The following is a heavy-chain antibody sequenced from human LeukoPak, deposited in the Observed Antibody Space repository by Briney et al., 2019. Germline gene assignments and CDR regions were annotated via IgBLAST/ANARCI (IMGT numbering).Heavy chain of an antibody. J-gene: IGHJ3*02. CDR3: ASTTMTTLVHAFDI. CDR1: GGSISSGSYY. V-gene: IGHV4-61*02. Sequence: PSQTLPLTCTVSGGSISSGSYYWSWIRQPAGKGLEWIGRIYTSGSTNYNPSLKSRVTISVDTSKNQFSLKLSSVTAADTAVYYCASTTMTTLVHAFDIWGQGTMVTVSS. D-gene: IGHD3-22*01. CDR2: IYTSGST.